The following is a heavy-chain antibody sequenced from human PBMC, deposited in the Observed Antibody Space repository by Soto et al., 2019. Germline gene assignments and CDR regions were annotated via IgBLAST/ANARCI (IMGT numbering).Heavy chain of an antibody. D-gene: IGHD4-17*01. Sequence: XGSLSLSCAASGISLNTHSMSWVRQAPGKGLEWVSAISASGGDTYHADSVKGRFTISRDNSIDTLYLQMSSLRTEDTALYYCARTIGYGIFDAYDIWGQGTMVTVSS. CDR3: ARTIGYGIFDAYDI. V-gene: IGHV3-23*01. CDR1: GISLNTHS. CDR2: ISASGGDT. J-gene: IGHJ3*02.